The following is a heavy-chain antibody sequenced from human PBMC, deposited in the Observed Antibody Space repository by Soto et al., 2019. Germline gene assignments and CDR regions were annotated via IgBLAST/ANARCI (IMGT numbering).Heavy chain of an antibody. CDR2: ISHDGSEK. CDR1: GFSFSKYG. D-gene: IGHD1-1*01. Sequence: GGSLRLSCGASGFSFSKYGMHWVRQAPGEGLEWLSLISHDGSEKWYAESVKGRFTISRDNSKNTLYLQMNSLRGDDTAVYYCAKDKGVFNWATSYFDYWGQGALVTVSS. V-gene: IGHV3-30*18. J-gene: IGHJ4*02. CDR3: AKDKGVFNWATSYFDY.